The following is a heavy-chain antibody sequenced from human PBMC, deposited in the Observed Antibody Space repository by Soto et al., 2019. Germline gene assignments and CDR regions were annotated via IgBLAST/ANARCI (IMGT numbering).Heavy chain of an antibody. CDR2: ISTYDGNT. Sequence: QVQLVQSGAEVKKPGASVTVSCKASGYTFFTYGITWVRQAPGQGLEWMGWISTYDGNTDYAQKLQGRVTMTTDTSTRTAYMELRSLRSDDTAVYYCARKSSSSSWFDPWGQGTLVTVSS. D-gene: IGHD6-6*01. CDR3: ARKSSSSSWFDP. V-gene: IGHV1-18*01. J-gene: IGHJ5*02. CDR1: GYTFFTYG.